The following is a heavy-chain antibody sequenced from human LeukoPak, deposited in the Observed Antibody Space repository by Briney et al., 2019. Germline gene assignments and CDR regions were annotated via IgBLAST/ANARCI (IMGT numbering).Heavy chain of an antibody. CDR3: AVAAAGNWDYYYYYYMDV. J-gene: IGHJ6*03. V-gene: IGHV3-23*01. D-gene: IGHD6-13*01. CDR2: ISGTGGADAGST. CDR1: GFTFSSYG. Sequence: GGSLRLSCAASGFTFSSYGMSWVRQAPGKGLEWVSGISGTGGADAGSTYYAASVKGRFTISRDNAKNSLYLQMNSLRAEDTAVYYCAVAAAGNWDYYYYYYMDVWGKGTTVTVSS.